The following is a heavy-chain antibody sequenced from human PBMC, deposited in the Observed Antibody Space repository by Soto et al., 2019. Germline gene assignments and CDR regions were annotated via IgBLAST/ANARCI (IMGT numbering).Heavy chain of an antibody. V-gene: IGHV1-46*01. J-gene: IGHJ1*01. CDR1: GYTFTSYY. CDR2: INPSGGST. CDR3: ARSTPSGSYVPH. Sequence: QVQLVQSGAEVKKPGASVKVSCKASGYTFTSYYMHWVRQAPGQGLEWMGIINPSGGSTSYAKKFQGRVSMNRESSTGTVYLELSSLRSEDTAVYLCARSTPSGSYVPHWAQGTLVTVSS. D-gene: IGHD1-26*01.